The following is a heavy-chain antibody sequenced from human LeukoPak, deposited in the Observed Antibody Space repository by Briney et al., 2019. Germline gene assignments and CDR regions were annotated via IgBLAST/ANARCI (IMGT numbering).Heavy chain of an antibody. CDR2: ISGSGGST. CDR1: GFTFSSYA. D-gene: IGHD2-15*01. J-gene: IGHJ4*02. CDR3: ASMVVVAARDY. V-gene: IGHV3-23*01. Sequence: GGSLRLSCAASGFTFSSYAMSWVRQAPGKGLEWVSAISGSGGSTYYADSVKGRFTISRDNAKNSLYLQMNSLRAEDTAVYYCASMVVVAARDYWGQGTLVTVSS.